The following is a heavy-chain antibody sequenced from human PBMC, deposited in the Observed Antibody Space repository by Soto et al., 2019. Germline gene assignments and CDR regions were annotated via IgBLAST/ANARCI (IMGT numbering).Heavy chain of an antibody. Sequence: LTCAVSGASISRYDWNWIRQAPGKGLEWIGYIYYSGSTYYNPSLKSRVTISVDTSKNQFSLKLSSVTAADTAVYYCARGIVVVTAIRPYFDYWGQGTPVTVSS. CDR2: IYYSGST. D-gene: IGHD2-21*02. CDR1: GASISRYD. CDR3: ARGIVVVTAIRPYFDY. J-gene: IGHJ4*02. V-gene: IGHV4-59*12.